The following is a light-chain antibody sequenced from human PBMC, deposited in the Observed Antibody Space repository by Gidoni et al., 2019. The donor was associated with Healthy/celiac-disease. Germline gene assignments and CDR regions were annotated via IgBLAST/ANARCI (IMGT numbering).Light chain of an antibody. CDR1: QSVLYSSNNTNY. V-gene: IGKV4-1*01. Sequence: DIVMTQSTDSLAVSLGERATINCKSSQSVLYSSNNTNYLAWYQQKPGQPPKLLIYWASTRESGVPDRFSGSGSGTDFTLTISSLQAEDVAVYYCQQYYSTPYTFGQGTKLEIK. J-gene: IGKJ2*01. CDR2: WAS. CDR3: QQYYSTPYT.